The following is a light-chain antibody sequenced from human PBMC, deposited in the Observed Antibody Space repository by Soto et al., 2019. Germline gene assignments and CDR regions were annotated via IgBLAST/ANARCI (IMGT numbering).Light chain of an antibody. CDR2: GAS. CDR1: QSVSSN. V-gene: IGKV3-15*01. CDR3: QKYNNWPQT. Sequence: EIVMTQSPATLSVSPGERATLSCRASQSVSSNLVWYQQKPGQAPRLLIYGASTRATGIPARFSGSGSGTEFTLTISSLQSEDFAVYYCQKYNNWPQTFGQGTKVDI. J-gene: IGKJ1*01.